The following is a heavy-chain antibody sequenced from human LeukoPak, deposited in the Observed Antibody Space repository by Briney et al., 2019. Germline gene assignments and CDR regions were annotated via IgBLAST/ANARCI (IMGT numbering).Heavy chain of an antibody. Sequence: NPSETLSLTCAVSGYSISSGFYWGWIRQPPGKGLEWIGSIYHSGSTYYSPSLKSRVTISVDTSKNQFSLKLTSVTAADTAVYYCARAQGAVNWFDHWGQGTLVTVSS. J-gene: IGHJ5*02. CDR1: GYSISSGFY. CDR2: IYHSGST. V-gene: IGHV4-38-2*01. CDR3: ARAQGAVNWFDH. D-gene: IGHD1-26*01.